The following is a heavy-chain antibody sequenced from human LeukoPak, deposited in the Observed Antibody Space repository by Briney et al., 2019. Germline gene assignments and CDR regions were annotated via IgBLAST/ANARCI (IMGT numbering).Heavy chain of an antibody. CDR2: ISSSSSYI. Sequence: PGGSLRLSCAASGFTFSSYSMNWVRQAPGKGLEWVSSISSSSSYIYYADSVKGRFTISRDNAKNSLYLQMNSLRAEDTAVYYCERDSSPTLDSSSWYEDYYYYGMDVWGQGTTVTVSS. CDR3: ERDSSPTLDSSSWYEDYYYYGMDV. J-gene: IGHJ6*02. V-gene: IGHV3-21*01. CDR1: GFTFSSYS. D-gene: IGHD6-13*01.